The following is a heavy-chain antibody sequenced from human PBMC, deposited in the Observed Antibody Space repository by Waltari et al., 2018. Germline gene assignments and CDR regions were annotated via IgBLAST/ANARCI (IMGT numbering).Heavy chain of an antibody. CDR1: GGSIRTYY. CDR2: VYYTGAT. V-gene: IGHV4-59*01. Sequence: QVELQESGPGLVKASETLSLTCTVSGGSIRTYYWSWIRRPPGKGLEYIGYVYYTGATNYNPSLKNRVTISLDTSKNQFSLKGNAVTAADTAVYYWARADSSTAYFYYYMDVWGTGTTVTVSS. CDR3: ARADSSTAYFYYYMDV. J-gene: IGHJ6*03. D-gene: IGHD6-13*01.